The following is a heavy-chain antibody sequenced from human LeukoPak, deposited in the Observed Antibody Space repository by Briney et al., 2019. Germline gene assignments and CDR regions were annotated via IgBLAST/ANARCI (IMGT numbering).Heavy chain of an antibody. CDR1: GFTFSSYG. V-gene: IGHV3-33*01. D-gene: IGHD4-23*01. Sequence: PGRSLRLSCAASGFTFSSYGMHWVRQAPGKGLEGVAVIWYDGSNKYYADSVKGRFTISRDNSKNTLYLQMNSLRAEDTAVYYCARDRFAYGGNTDYWGQGTLVTVSS. CDR3: ARDRFAYGGNTDY. CDR2: IWYDGSNK. J-gene: IGHJ4*02.